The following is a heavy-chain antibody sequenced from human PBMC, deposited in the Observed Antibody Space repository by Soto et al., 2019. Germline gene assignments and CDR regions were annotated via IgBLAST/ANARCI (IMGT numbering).Heavy chain of an antibody. Sequence: ASVKVSCKASGYTFTIYYMHWVRQAPGQGLEWMGIINPSGGSTSYAQKFQGRVTMTRDTSTSTVYMELSSLRSEDTAVYYCRVAAAPIDDAFDIWGQGTMVTVSS. CDR3: RVAAAPIDDAFDI. CDR1: GYTFTIYY. D-gene: IGHD6-13*01. CDR2: INPSGGST. J-gene: IGHJ3*02. V-gene: IGHV1-46*01.